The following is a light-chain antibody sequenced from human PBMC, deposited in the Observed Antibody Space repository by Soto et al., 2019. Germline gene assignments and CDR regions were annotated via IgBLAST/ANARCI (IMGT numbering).Light chain of an antibody. CDR1: RSNIGDNH. CDR2: SKN. Sequence: QSVLTQPPSASGTPGQRVTITCSGSRSNIGDNHVYWYQQLPGTAPKLLIYSKNQRPAGVSDRFSGSKSGTSGTLAISGLRSEDEADYYCCSYAGSVVFGGGTKLTVL. CDR3: CSYAGSVV. J-gene: IGLJ2*01. V-gene: IGLV1-47*02.